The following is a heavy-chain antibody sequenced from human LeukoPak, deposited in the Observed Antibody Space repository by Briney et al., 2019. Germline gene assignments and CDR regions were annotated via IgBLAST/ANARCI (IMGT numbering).Heavy chain of an antibody. CDR3: ARVPRSSGTYWLDPYYFDY. V-gene: IGHV4-59*01. CDR1: GASINNYY. Sequence: SETLSLTCTVSGASINNYYWSWIRQPPGKGLEWIGYISYSGSTNYNPSLKSRVTISIDTSTKQFFLGLSSVTAADTAVYYCARVPRSSGTYWLDPYYFDYWGQGTLVTVSS. J-gene: IGHJ4*02. D-gene: IGHD1-26*01. CDR2: ISYSGST.